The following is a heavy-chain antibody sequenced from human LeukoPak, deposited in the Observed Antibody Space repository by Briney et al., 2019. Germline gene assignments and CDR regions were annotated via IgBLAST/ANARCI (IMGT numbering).Heavy chain of an antibody. J-gene: IGHJ5*02. V-gene: IGHV3-23*01. D-gene: IGHD2-15*01. CDR3: AKGGYTTWFDP. CDR1: GFTFTSYS. CDR2: IRSNGRDT. Sequence: GGSLRLSCAASGFTFTSYSMSWVRQAPGKGLEWVSTIRSNGRDTYYADSVKGRFTISRDNSKNTVYLEMNSLRAEDTAVYYCAKGGYTTWFDPWGQGTLVTVSS.